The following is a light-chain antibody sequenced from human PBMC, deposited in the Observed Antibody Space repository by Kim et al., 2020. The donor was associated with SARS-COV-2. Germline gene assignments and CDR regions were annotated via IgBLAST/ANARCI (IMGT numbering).Light chain of an antibody. CDR2: GAS. CDR3: QQYGSFPWT. V-gene: IGKV3-20*01. Sequence: SPGESATPPCRARQSVRNNYLAWYDQRRGQTPSPRIYGASSRAAGIPDRFSGSGAGTDFTLTIRRLEPEDFAVYYCQQYGSFPWTFGQRAKVDSK. CDR1: QSVRNNY. J-gene: IGKJ1*01.